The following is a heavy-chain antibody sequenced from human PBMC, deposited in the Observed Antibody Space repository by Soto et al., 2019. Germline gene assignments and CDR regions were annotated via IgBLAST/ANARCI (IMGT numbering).Heavy chain of an antibody. CDR1: GFTFSGYA. V-gene: IGHV3-30-3*01. J-gene: IGHJ6*02. CDR3: ARVYVPLATRYYYYGMDV. CDR2: ISYDGSNK. D-gene: IGHD3-16*01. Sequence: QVQLVESGGGVVQPGRSLRLSCAASGFTFSGYAMHWVRQAPGKGLEWVAVISYDGSNKYYADSVKGRFTISRDNSKNTLYLQMNSLRAEDTAVYYCARVYVPLATRYYYYGMDVWGQGTTVTVSS.